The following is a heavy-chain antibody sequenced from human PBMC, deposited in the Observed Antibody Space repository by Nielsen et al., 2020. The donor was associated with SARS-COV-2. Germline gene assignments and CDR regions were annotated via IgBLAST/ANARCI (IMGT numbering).Heavy chain of an antibody. CDR1: GISLSSVA. J-gene: IGHJ4*02. CDR2: ISVDGSKT. D-gene: IGHD3-9*01. Sequence: GESLKISCVASGISLSSVAMHWVRQAPGKGLEWVALISVDGSKTFYGDSVRGRFTISRDNFKRKLFLQMNSLRVEDAAVCYCAKGGRDVESLTGKFDIWGQGTVVSVS. CDR3: AKGGRDVESLTGKFDI. V-gene: IGHV3-30*18.